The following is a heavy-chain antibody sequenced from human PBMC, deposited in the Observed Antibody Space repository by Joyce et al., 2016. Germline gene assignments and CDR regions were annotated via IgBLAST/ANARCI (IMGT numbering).Heavy chain of an antibody. CDR3: AKILTATYSSGWFLDY. Sequence: QVQLVESGGGVVQPGRSLRLSCAASGITLCNYGVHWVREAPGKGLEGVAVISYDGIYKYYADSVKGRFTISRDNSKNTVFLEMNSLRTEDTAVYYCAKILTATYSSGWFLDYWGQGTLVTVSS. D-gene: IGHD6-25*01. J-gene: IGHJ4*02. V-gene: IGHV3-30*18. CDR1: GITLCNYG. CDR2: ISYDGIYK.